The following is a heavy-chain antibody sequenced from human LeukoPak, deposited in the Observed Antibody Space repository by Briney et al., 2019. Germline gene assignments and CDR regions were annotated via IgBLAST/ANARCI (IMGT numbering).Heavy chain of an antibody. D-gene: IGHD2-15*01. CDR2: ISSSGSTI. Sequence: GGSLRLSCAASGFTFSDYYMSWIRQAPGKGLEWVSYISSSGSTIYYADSVKGRFTISRDNAKNSLYLQMNSLRAEDTAVYYCARVLKVVVAATWWFDPWGQGTLVTVSS. J-gene: IGHJ5*02. CDR1: GFTFSDYY. CDR3: ARVLKVVVAATWWFDP. V-gene: IGHV3-11*01.